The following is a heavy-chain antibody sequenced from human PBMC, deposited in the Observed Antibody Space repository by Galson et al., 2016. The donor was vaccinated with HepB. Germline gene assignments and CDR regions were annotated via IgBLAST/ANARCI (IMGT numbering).Heavy chain of an antibody. CDR2: IEQDGTDR. CDR3: VRDRCSGGTCKAFDY. V-gene: IGHV3-7*03. Sequence: SLRLSCAASGFSFSNYWMTWVRQAPGKGLEWVANIEQDGTDRYYVGSVKGRFTISRDNAKNSLYLQMNSLRAEDTAVYYCVRDRCSGGTCKAFDYWGQGTLVTVSS. D-gene: IGHD2-15*01. CDR1: GFSFSNYW. J-gene: IGHJ4*02.